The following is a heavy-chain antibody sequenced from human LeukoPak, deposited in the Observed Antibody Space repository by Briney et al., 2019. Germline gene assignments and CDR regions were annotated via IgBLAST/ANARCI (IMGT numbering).Heavy chain of an antibody. J-gene: IGHJ2*01. D-gene: IGHD6-25*01. Sequence: GGSLRLSCAASGFTFSSYGMHWVRQAPGKGLEWVAAIWYDGSNQYYADSVKGRFTVSRDNSKNTLYLQMNSLRVEDTAVYYCAKDLAATTHSAWYFDLWGRGTLVTVSS. V-gene: IGHV3-33*06. CDR1: GFTFSSYG. CDR2: IWYDGSNQ. CDR3: AKDLAATTHSAWYFDL.